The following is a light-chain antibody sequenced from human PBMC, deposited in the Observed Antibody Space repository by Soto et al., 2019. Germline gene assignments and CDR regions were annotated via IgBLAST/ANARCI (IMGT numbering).Light chain of an antibody. V-gene: IGLV2-11*01. CDR3: CSYAGNYIWV. J-gene: IGLJ3*02. CDR2: DVS. CDR1: SSDVGGYNH. Sequence: QSALTQPRSVSGSPGQSVTISCTGTSSDVGGYNHVSWYQQHPGKAPKVMIYDVSKWPSGVPDRFSGSKSGKTASLIISGLQAEDEADYYCCSYAGNYIWVFGGGTKLTVL.